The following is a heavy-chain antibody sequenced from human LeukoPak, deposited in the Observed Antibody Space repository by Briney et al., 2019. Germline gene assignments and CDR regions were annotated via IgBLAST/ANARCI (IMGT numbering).Heavy chain of an antibody. D-gene: IGHD6-13*01. J-gene: IGHJ4*02. CDR3: ARVPGIAAAGDRYFDY. CDR1: GDSVSSNSAA. CDR2: TYYRSRWYN. Sequence: SQTLSLTCALSGDSVSSNSAAWNWIRQSPSRGLEWLGRTYYRSRWYNEYALSVKSRITIVPDTSKNHFSLQLNSVTPEDTAVYYCARVPGIAAAGDRYFDYWGQGTLVTVSS. V-gene: IGHV6-1*01.